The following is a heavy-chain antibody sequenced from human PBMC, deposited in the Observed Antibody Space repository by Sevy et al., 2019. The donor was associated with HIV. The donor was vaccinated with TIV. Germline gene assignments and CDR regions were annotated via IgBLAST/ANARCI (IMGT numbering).Heavy chain of an antibody. D-gene: IGHD4-17*01. CDR1: GFPFTNHG. CDR2: MWFDGSNK. CDR3: ARDREFYDHGEYGPTSAPDL. J-gene: IGHJ5*02. Sequence: GGSLRLSCEASGFPFTNHGVHWVRQAPGKGLAWVALMWFDGSNKYYADSVKGPFTVCRDDSKNTLYLQMNSLRADATAIYYCARDREFYDHGEYGPTSAPDLWGQGTLVTVSS. V-gene: IGHV3-33*08.